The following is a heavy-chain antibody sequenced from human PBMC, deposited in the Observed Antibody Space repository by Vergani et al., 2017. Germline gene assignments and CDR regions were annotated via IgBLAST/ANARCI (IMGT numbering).Heavy chain of an antibody. CDR2: IYYSGST. V-gene: IGHV4-31*03. D-gene: IGHD3-10*01. CDR1: GSSISSGGYY. Sequence: QVQLQESGPGLVKPSQTLSLTCTVSGSSISSGGYYWSWIRQPPGKGLEWIGYIYYSGSTYYNPSLKSRVTISVDTSKNQFSLKLSTGTAADTAVYYCARARRPKLWFGAARLYYYYYGMDVWGQGTTVTVSS. CDR3: ARARRPKLWFGAARLYYYYYGMDV. J-gene: IGHJ6*02.